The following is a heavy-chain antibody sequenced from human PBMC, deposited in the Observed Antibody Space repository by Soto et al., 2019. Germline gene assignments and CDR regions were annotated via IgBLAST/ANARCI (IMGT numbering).Heavy chain of an antibody. V-gene: IGHV4-34*01. Sequence: QVQLQQWGAGLLKPSETLSLTCAVYGGSFSGYYWSWIRQPPGKGLEWIGEINHSGSTNYNPSLKSRVTRSVDTSKNQFSLKLSSVTAADTAVYYCARGNLASRRDGYNPLDYWGQGTLVTVSS. CDR3: ARGNLASRRDGYNPLDY. D-gene: IGHD5-12*01. CDR1: GGSFSGYY. J-gene: IGHJ4*02. CDR2: INHSGST.